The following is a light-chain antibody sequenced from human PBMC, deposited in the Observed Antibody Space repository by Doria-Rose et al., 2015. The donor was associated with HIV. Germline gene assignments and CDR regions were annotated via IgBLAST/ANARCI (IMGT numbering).Light chain of an antibody. Sequence: DIVMTQSPGTLSLSPGERATLSCRASQSFSSTYLAWYQQKPGQAPSLLIYDGSTRATGIPDRFSASGSGTDFTLTINRLEPEDFALYYCHQYGTSWTFGQGTKMEI. CDR1: QSFSSTY. J-gene: IGKJ1*01. CDR2: DGS. CDR3: HQYGTSWT. V-gene: IGKV3-20*01.